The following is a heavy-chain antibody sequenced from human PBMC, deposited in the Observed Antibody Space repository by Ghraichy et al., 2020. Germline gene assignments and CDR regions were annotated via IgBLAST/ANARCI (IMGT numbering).Heavy chain of an antibody. J-gene: IGHJ4*02. V-gene: IGHV4-39*01. CDR1: GGSVSSSSYY. CDR2: MYYSGST. D-gene: IGHD5-18*01. Sequence: SETLSLTCTVSGGSVSSSSYYWGWIRQPPGKGLEWIGSMYYSGSTYYNTSLKSRVTISVDTSKNQFSLKLSSVTAADTAVYYCASSGIQLWLRADYWGQGTLVTVSS. CDR3: ASSGIQLWLRADY.